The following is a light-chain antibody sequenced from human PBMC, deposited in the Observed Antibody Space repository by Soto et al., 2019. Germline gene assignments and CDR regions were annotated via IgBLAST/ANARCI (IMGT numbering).Light chain of an antibody. J-gene: IGKJ4*01. Sequence: EIVLTQSPGTLSLSAGERATLSCRASQSVSSNNLAWYQQKPGQAPRLLIYGASTRATGIPDRFSGSGSGTDFALTISRLEPEDSALDYCQQHGSSFPLTFGGGTKVEIK. V-gene: IGKV3-20*01. CDR3: QQHGSSFPLT. CDR2: GAS. CDR1: QSVSSNN.